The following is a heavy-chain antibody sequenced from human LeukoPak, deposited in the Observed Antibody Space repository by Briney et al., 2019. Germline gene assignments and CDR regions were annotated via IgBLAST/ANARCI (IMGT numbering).Heavy chain of an antibody. CDR2: IYHSGST. Sequence: SGTLSLTCAVSGGSISSSNWWSWIRQPPGKGLEWTGEIYHSGSTNYNPSLKSRVTISVDKSKTQFSLKLSSVTAADTAVYYCARDPSSSEYYYYYYMDVWGKGTTVTVSS. V-gene: IGHV4-4*02. D-gene: IGHD6-6*01. CDR3: ARDPSSSEYYYYYYMDV. CDR1: GGSISSSNW. J-gene: IGHJ6*03.